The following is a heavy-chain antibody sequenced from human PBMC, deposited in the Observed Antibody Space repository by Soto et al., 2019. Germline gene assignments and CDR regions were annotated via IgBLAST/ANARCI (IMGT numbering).Heavy chain of an antibody. CDR3: ARDPDSSGYYVFDY. V-gene: IGHV3-30-3*01. Sequence: GGSLRLSCAASGFTFGSYAMHWVRQAPGKGLEWVAVISYDGSNKYYADSVKGRFTISRDNSKNTLYLQMNSLRAEDTAVYYCARDPDSSGYYVFDYWGQGTLVTV. D-gene: IGHD3-22*01. CDR1: GFTFGSYA. J-gene: IGHJ4*02. CDR2: ISYDGSNK.